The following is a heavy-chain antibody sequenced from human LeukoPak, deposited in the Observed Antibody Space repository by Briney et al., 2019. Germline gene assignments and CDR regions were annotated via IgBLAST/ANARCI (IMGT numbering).Heavy chain of an antibody. CDR3: ARDLVSLLYGSGIDY. V-gene: IGHV1-18*01. J-gene: IGHJ4*02. CDR1: GYTFTNYG. Sequence: AAVKVSCKASGYTFTNYGISWVRQAPGQGLEWMGWISTYNAKTNSAQRFQGRLTMTADTSTDTAYMELRSLTSDDTAVFYCARDLVSLLYGSGIDYWGQGTQVTVSA. CDR2: ISTYNAKT. D-gene: IGHD3-10*01.